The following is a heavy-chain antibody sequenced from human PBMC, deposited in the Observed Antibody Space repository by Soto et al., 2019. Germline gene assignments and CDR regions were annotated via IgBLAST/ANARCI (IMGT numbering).Heavy chain of an antibody. J-gene: IGHJ6*03. CDR2: ISSSSSYI. D-gene: IGHD6-13*01. Sequence: GGSLRLSCAASGFTFSSYSMNWVRQAPGKGLEWVSSISSSSSYIYYADSVKGRFTISRDNAKNSLYLQMNSLRAEDTAVYYCAREGAAAGYYYYYYMDVWGKGTTVTVSS. CDR1: GFTFSSYS. CDR3: AREGAAAGYYYYYYMDV. V-gene: IGHV3-21*01.